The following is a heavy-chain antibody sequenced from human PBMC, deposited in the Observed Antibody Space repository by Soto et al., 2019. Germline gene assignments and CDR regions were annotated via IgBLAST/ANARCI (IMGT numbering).Heavy chain of an antibody. CDR3: ARVGYSSSWIDY. D-gene: IGHD6-13*01. CDR2: IYYSGST. V-gene: IGHV4-30-4*01. Sequence: QVQLRESGPGLVKPSQTLSLTCTVSGGSISSGDYYWSWIRQPPGKGLEWIGNIYYSGSTYYNPSLKSRVTISIDTSKDQFSLKLSSVTDADTAGYYCARVGYSSSWIDYWGQGTLVTVSS. CDR1: GGSISSGDYY. J-gene: IGHJ4*02.